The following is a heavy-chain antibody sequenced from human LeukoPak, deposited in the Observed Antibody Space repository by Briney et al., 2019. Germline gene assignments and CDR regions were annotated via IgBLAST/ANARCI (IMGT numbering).Heavy chain of an antibody. CDR3: ARLGSGSYYNTFDY. CDR2: ISAYNGNT. CDR1: GYTFTSYG. D-gene: IGHD3-10*01. J-gene: IGHJ4*02. Sequence: GASVKVSCKASGYTFTSYGISWVRQAPGQGLEWMGWISAYNGNTNYAQKLQGRVTMTTDTSTSTAYMELRSLRADDTAVYYCARLGSGSYYNTFDYWGQGTLVTVSP. V-gene: IGHV1-18*01.